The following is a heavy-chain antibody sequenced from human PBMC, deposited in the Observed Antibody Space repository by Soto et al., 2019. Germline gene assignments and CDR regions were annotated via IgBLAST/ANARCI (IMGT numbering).Heavy chain of an antibody. CDR3: ARDAQSIFGVVITYYSYYGMDV. CDR2: ISASGSTI. V-gene: IGHV3-48*03. J-gene: IGHJ6*02. Sequence: EVQLVESGGGLVQPGGSLRLSCAASGFTFSSYEMNWVRQAPGKGLEWVSYISASGSTIYYADSVKGRFTISRDNAKNSLYLQMNSLRAEDTAVYYCARDAQSIFGVVITYYSYYGMDVWGQGTTVTVSS. CDR1: GFTFSSYE. D-gene: IGHD3-3*01.